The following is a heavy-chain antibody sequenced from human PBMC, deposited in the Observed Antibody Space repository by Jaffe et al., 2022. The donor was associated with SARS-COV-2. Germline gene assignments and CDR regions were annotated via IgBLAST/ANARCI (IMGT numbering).Heavy chain of an antibody. Sequence: QVQLQESGPGLVKPSETLSLTCTVSGGSISSYYWSWIRQPPGKGLEWIGYIYYSGSTNYNPSLKSRVTISVDTSKNQFSLKLSSVTAADTAVYYCARDRGIPTNYYYYGMDVWGQGTTVTVSS. J-gene: IGHJ6*02. V-gene: IGHV4-59*01. CDR3: ARDRGIPTNYYYYGMDV. D-gene: IGHD3-10*01. CDR2: IYYSGST. CDR1: GGSISSYY.